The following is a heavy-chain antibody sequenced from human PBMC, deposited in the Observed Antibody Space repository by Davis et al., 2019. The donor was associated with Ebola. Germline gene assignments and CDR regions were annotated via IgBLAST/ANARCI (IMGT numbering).Heavy chain of an antibody. Sequence: GGSLRLSCAASGFTFSSYNLNWVRQAPGKGLEWVSSISSSSSTMYYADSVKGRFTISRDNAKNSLYLQMNSLRAEDTAVYYCARLTGDLIWYFDLWGRGTLVTVSS. CDR3: ARLTGDLIWYFDL. CDR2: ISSSSSTM. V-gene: IGHV3-48*01. D-gene: IGHD7-27*01. J-gene: IGHJ2*01. CDR1: GFTFSSYN.